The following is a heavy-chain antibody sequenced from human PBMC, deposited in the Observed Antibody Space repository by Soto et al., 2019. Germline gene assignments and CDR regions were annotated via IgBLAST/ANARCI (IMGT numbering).Heavy chain of an antibody. Sequence: QVQLVQSGAEVRQPASSVKVSCKTSGATFSSYAITWVRQSPGQGLEWMGGIVPTVDTSTYAQKFQGRVTITADKFPTTVYMELSSLRSDDTAVYDCGRVVAIPVYTDNLGQGTLVTVSS. CDR1: GATFSSYA. CDR2: IVPTVDTS. CDR3: GRVVAIPVYTDN. D-gene: IGHD2-15*01. J-gene: IGHJ4*02. V-gene: IGHV1-69*14.